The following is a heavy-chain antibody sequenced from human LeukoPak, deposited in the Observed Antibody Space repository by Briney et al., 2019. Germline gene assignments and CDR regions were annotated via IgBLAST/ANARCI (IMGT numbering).Heavy chain of an antibody. V-gene: IGHV4-59*01. Sequence: SETLSLTCTVSGGSISSYYWSWIRQPPGKGLEWIGYIYYSGSTNYNPSLKGRVTISVDTSKNQFSLKLSSVTAADTAVYYCASGPCSGGSCYTDYWGQGTLVTVSS. CDR1: GGSISSYY. D-gene: IGHD2-15*01. CDR2: IYYSGST. CDR3: ASGPCSGGSCYTDY. J-gene: IGHJ4*02.